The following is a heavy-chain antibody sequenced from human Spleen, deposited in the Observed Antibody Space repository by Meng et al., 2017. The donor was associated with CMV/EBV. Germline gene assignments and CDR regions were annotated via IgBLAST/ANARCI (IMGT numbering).Heavy chain of an antibody. V-gene: IGHV1-2*02. CDR3: AREPPEHYFFDY. Sequence: KTSGYSFTGHYLHWVRQAPGQGLEWMGGINPNTGVTDYAQKFQGRVTMTRDTSIRTAYMELRRLRSEDTAIYYCAREPPEHYFFDYWGQGALVTVSS. J-gene: IGHJ4*02. CDR2: INPNTGVT. CDR1: GYSFTGHY.